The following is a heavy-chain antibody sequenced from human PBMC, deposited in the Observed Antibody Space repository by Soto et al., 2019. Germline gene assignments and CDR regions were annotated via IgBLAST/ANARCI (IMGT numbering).Heavy chain of an antibody. J-gene: IGHJ6*03. Sequence: GGSLRLSCAASGFTFSNAWMSWVRQAPGKGLEWVGRIKSKTDGGTTDDAAPVKGRFTISRDDSKNTLYLQMNSLKTEDTAVYYCTTDRWWTYSGSYYYYYYMDVWGKGTTVTVSS. CDR2: IKSKTDGGTT. V-gene: IGHV3-15*01. D-gene: IGHD1-26*01. CDR3: TTDRWWTYSGSYYYYYYMDV. CDR1: GFTFSNAW.